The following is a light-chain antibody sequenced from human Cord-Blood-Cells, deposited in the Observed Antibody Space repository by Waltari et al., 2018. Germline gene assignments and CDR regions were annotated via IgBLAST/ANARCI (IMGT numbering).Light chain of an antibody. CDR1: SSDVGSYNL. Sequence: QSALTQPASVSGSPGQSITTPCTGTSSDVGSYNLVSWYQQHPGKAPKLTIYEGSKRPSGVSNRFSGSKSGNTASLTISGLQAEDEADYYCCSYAGSSTWVFGGGTKLTVL. CDR3: CSYAGSSTWV. CDR2: EGS. J-gene: IGLJ2*01. V-gene: IGLV2-23*01.